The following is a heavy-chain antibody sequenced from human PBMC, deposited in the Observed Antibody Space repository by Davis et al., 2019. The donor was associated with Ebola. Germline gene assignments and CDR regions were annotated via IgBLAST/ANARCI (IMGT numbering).Heavy chain of an antibody. J-gene: IGHJ5*02. V-gene: IGHV4-59*08. CDR3: ARGGYGYSSSPGASFDP. Sequence: MPSETLSRTCTVSGGSIGIYYWNWIRQSPGKGLEWIGYIYYSGSTKYSPSLESRVSMSVDTSKNQLSLKLSSVTAADTGVYYCARGGYGYSSSPGASFDPWGQGTLVTVSS. CDR1: GGSIGIYY. CDR2: IYYSGST. D-gene: IGHD5-18*01.